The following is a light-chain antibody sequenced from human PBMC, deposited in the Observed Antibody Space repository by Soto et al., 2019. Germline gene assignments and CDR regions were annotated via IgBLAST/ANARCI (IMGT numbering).Light chain of an antibody. V-gene: IGKV3-15*01. Sequence: EIVMTQSPATLSVSPGERATLSCRASQSVSSNLAWYQQKPGQAPRLLIYGASTRATGIPARFSGSGSGTEFNLTIRGLQSEDFAVYYCQQYNNWPLTFGGGTKVEIK. CDR3: QQYNNWPLT. CDR1: QSVSSN. J-gene: IGKJ4*01. CDR2: GAS.